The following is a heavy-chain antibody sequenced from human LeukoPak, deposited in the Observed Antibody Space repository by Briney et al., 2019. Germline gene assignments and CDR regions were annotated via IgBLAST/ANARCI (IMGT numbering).Heavy chain of an antibody. Sequence: GGSLRLSCAASGFTFSSYSMNWVRQAPGKGLEWVAFIRFDGSNKYYADSVKGRFTISRDNSKNTLYLQMNSLRAEDTAVYYCAKDRGIAVSFDYWGQGTLVTVSS. J-gene: IGHJ4*02. CDR3: AKDRGIAVSFDY. D-gene: IGHD6-19*01. CDR2: IRFDGSNK. CDR1: GFTFSSYS. V-gene: IGHV3-30*02.